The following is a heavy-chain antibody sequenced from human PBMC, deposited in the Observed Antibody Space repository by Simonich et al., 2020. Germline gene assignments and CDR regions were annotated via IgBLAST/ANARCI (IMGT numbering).Heavy chain of an antibody. D-gene: IGHD5-12*01. CDR2: ISSSSSTI. CDR3: ARDSSYYAFDI. CDR1: GFTFRRYS. J-gene: IGHJ3*02. V-gene: IGHV3-48*01. Sequence: EVQLVESGGGLVQPGGSLRLSCAASGFTFRRYSMNWFRQAPGKGLEWVSYISSSSSTIYHAYSVKGRFTISRDNAKNSLYLQMNSLRAEDTAVYYCARDSSYYAFDIWGQGTMVTVSS.